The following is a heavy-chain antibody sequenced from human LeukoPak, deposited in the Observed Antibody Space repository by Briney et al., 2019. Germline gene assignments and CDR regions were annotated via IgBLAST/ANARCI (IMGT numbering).Heavy chain of an antibody. V-gene: IGHV3-21*01. CDR3: VGGQQLGFDY. J-gene: IGHJ4*02. CDR2: ISSSSYI. CDR1: GFTFSSYS. Sequence: PGGSLRLSCAASGFTFSSYSVNWVRQAPGKGLEWVSSISSSSYIYYADSVKGRFTISRDNAKNSLYLQMNSLRAEDTAVYYCVGGQQLGFDYWGQGTLVTVSS. D-gene: IGHD6-13*01.